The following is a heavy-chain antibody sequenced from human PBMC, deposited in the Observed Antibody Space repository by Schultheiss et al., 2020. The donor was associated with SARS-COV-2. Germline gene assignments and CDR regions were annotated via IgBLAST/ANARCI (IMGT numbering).Heavy chain of an antibody. J-gene: IGHJ4*02. V-gene: IGHV3-66*01. Sequence: GGSLRLSCAASGFTFSSYAMHWVRQAPGKGLEWVSVIYSGGSTYYADSVKGRFTISRDNSKNTLYLQMNSLRAEDTAVYYCARGPPKTGLPRDYWGQGTLVTVSS. CDR2: IYSGGST. CDR3: ARGPPKTGLPRDY. D-gene: IGHD2-15*01. CDR1: GFTFSSYA.